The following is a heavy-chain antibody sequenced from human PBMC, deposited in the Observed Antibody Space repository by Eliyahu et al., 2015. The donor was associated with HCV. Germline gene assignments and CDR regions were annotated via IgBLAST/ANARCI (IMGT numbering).Heavy chain of an antibody. CDR3: AHRIPPGPYDILTGPSGGYFDY. Sequence: QITLKESGPTLVKPTQTLTLTCTFSGFSLSTSGVGVGWIRQPPGKALXLLGPIFWNDDKRYSPSLKSRLTITKDTSKNQVVLTMTNMDPVDTATYYCAHRIPPGPYDILTGPSGGYFDYWGQGTLVTVSS. CDR2: IFWNDDK. CDR1: GFSLSTSGVG. V-gene: IGHV2-5*01. D-gene: IGHD3-9*01. J-gene: IGHJ4*02.